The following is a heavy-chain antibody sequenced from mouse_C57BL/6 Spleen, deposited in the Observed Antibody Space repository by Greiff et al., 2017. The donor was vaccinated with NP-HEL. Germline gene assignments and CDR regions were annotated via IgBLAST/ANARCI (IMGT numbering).Heavy chain of an antibody. Sequence: QVHVKQSGAELVKPGASVKISCKASGYAFSSYWMNWVKQRPGKGLEWIGQIYPGDGDTNYNGKFKGKATLTADKSSSTAYMQLSSLTSEDSAVYFGAIHGSSPLGYWGQGTSVTVSS. CDR3: AIHGSSPLGY. D-gene: IGHD1-1*01. CDR2: IYPGDGDT. V-gene: IGHV1-80*01. CDR1: GYAFSSYW. J-gene: IGHJ4*01.